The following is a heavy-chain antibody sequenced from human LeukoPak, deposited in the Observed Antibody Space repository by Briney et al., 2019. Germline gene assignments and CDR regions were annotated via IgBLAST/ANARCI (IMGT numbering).Heavy chain of an antibody. D-gene: IGHD1-26*01. CDR2: ISASGAI. CDR3: MSALGT. CDR1: GASITSQF. Sequence: SETLSLTCTVSGASITSQFWNWIRQPAGEGLEFVGLISASGAINFNPSLKSRVTMSIDTSKNQFSLKLTSMTAADTAVYYCMSALGTWGQGTLVTVS. J-gene: IGHJ5*02. V-gene: IGHV4-4*07.